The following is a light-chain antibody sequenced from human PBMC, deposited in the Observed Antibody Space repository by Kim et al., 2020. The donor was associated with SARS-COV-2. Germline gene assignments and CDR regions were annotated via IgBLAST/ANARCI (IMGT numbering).Light chain of an antibody. CDR2: GAS. J-gene: IGKJ2*01. CDR1: QSVSSSY. Sequence: LAHGDRATLSCRASQSVSSSYLAWYQQKPGQAPRLLIYGASSRATGIPDRFSGSGSGTDFTLTISRLEPEDFAVYYCQQYGSSPRTFGQGTKLEI. CDR3: QQYGSSPRT. V-gene: IGKV3-20*01.